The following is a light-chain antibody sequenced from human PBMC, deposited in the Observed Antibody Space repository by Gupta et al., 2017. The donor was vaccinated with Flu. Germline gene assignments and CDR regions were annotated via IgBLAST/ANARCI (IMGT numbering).Light chain of an antibody. J-gene: IGLJ1*01. Sequence: GQTVRITCEGGSVRGYFASWNQQRPGQAPRLVIYGDNSRPSGIPDRFSGSSSGSTASLTITGAQAEDEADDYCNSRDTDGDHYVFGTGTKVTVL. CDR1: SVRGYF. V-gene: IGLV3-19*01. CDR3: NSRDTDGDHYV. CDR2: GDN.